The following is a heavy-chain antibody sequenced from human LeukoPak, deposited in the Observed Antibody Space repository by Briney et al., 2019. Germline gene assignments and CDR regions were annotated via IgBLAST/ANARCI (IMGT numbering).Heavy chain of an antibody. CDR3: AMLWSGRDVFDM. V-gene: IGHV3-74*01. CDR1: GXTFSNYW. Sequence: GGSLRLSWAASGXTFSNYWVHWVRHAPGKGLVRVSAINGHGNDTRYADSVKGRLTISRDNPKNTLYLQMNSLRADDTAVYYCAMLWSGRDVFDMWGQGTMVTVSS. CDR2: INGHGNDT. D-gene: IGHD3-3*01. J-gene: IGHJ3*02.